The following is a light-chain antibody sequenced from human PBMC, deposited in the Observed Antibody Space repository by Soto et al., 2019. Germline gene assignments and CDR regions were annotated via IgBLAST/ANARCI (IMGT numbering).Light chain of an antibody. J-gene: IGKJ1*01. CDR3: QQRSNWEA. CDR2: DAS. CDR1: QSVSSY. Sequence: EIVLTQSPATLSLSPGERATLSCRASQSVSSYLAWYQQKPGQAPRLLIYDASNRATGIPARFSGSGSGTDFTLTISSLEPEDFAVYYRQQRSNWEAFGQGTKVDIK. V-gene: IGKV3-11*01.